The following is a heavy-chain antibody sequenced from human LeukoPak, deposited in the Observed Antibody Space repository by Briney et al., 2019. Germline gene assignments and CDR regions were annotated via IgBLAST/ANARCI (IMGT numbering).Heavy chain of an antibody. CDR1: EFTFSSYA. Sequence: GGSLRLSCAASEFTFSSYAMHWVRQAPGKGLEWVAVISYDGSNKYYADSVKGRFTISRDNSKNTLYLQMNSLRAEDTAVYYCARPAVAGITAPLTPTDYWGQGTLVTVSS. J-gene: IGHJ4*02. V-gene: IGHV3-30-3*01. CDR3: ARPAVAGITAPLTPTDY. CDR2: ISYDGSNK. D-gene: IGHD6-19*01.